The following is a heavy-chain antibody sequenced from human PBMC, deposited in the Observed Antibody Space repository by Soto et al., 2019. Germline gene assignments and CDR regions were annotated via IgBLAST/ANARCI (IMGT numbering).Heavy chain of an antibody. CDR3: VRGQRGGFDL. J-gene: IGHJ3*01. D-gene: IGHD2-15*01. V-gene: IGHV3-74*01. CDR2: IQNDASLT. Sequence: QPGGSLRLSCAASGFTVSSNYMSWVRQAPGKGLEWVSHIQNDASLTTYADSVKGRFIISRDNAKNTLYLQMNGLRVEDTAVYFCVRGQRGGFDLWGQRTMVTVSS. CDR1: GFTVSSNY.